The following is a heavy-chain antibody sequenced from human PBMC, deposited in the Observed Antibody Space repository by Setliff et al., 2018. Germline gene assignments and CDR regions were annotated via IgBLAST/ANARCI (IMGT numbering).Heavy chain of an antibody. D-gene: IGHD4-17*01. CDR3: AREVLSTVVAWDY. J-gene: IGHJ4*02. Sequence: ASVKVSCKASGNTFTGYYIHWLRQAPGQGLEWMGCINPNSGDTTFAQKFQGRVTITRDTSNSTDYMDLSRLTSDDTAVHYCAREVLSTVVAWDYWGQGTLVTVSS. CDR1: GNTFTGYY. V-gene: IGHV1-2*02. CDR2: INPNSGDT.